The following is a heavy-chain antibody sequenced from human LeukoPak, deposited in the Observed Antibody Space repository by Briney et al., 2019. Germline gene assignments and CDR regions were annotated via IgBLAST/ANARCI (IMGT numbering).Heavy chain of an antibody. J-gene: IGHJ5*02. Sequence: GGSLRLSCAASGFTFSSYWMHWVRQAPGKGLVWVSRINSDGSSTSYADSMKGRFTISRDNAKNTLYLQMNSLRAEDTAVYYCARDVVPAATYNWFDPWGQGTLVTVSS. CDR3: ARDVVPAATYNWFDP. CDR2: INSDGSST. CDR1: GFTFSSYW. D-gene: IGHD2-2*01. V-gene: IGHV3-74*01.